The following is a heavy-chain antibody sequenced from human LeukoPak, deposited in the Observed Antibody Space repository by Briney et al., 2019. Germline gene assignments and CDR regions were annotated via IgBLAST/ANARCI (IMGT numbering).Heavy chain of an antibody. CDR1: GFSFRNYA. J-gene: IGHJ4*02. CDR2: INTDGRIT. V-gene: IGHV3-64*02. D-gene: IGHD1-26*01. CDR3: TRDGGSFCDFDY. Sequence: GSLGLSCVASGFSFRNYAIHWVRQAPGKGLEYVSVINTDGRITYYADSVKGRFTISRDNSKNTVYLQMGSLRGEDMAVYYCTRDGGSFCDFDYWGQGALVTVSS.